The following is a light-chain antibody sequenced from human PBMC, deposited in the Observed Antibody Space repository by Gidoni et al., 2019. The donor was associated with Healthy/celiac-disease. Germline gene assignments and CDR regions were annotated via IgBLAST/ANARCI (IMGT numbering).Light chain of an antibody. CDR2: LNSDGSH. V-gene: IGLV4-69*01. CDR1: RGHSSYA. Sequence: QLVLTQSPAASASLGASVKLTCTLSRGHSSYAIAWHQQQPEKGPRYLMKLNSDGSHSKGDGIPSRFSGSSSGAARYLTISSLQSEGEADYYCQTWGTGIWVFGGGTKLTVL. CDR3: QTWGTGIWV. J-gene: IGLJ3*02.